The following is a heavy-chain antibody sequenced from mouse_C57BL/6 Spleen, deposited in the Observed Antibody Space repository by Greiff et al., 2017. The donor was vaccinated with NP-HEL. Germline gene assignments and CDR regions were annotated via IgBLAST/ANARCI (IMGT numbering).Heavy chain of an antibody. D-gene: IGHD3-1*01. Sequence: EVKLMESGPGMVKPSQSLSLTCTVTGYSIASGYDWHWIRHFPGNKLEWMGYISYSGSTNYNPSLKSRISITHDTSKNHFFLKLNSVTTEDTATYYCAREGLYYFDYWGQGTTLTVSS. J-gene: IGHJ2*01. CDR2: ISYSGST. CDR3: AREGLYYFDY. V-gene: IGHV3-1*01. CDR1: GYSIASGYD.